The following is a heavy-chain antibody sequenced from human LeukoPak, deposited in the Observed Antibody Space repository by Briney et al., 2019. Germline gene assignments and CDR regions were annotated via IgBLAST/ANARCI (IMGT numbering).Heavy chain of an antibody. J-gene: IGHJ4*02. D-gene: IGHD6-6*01. CDR3: ARGEYSSSSGDY. Sequence: GGSLRLSCAASAFTFSTYGMHWVRQAPGKGLEWVAFIRYDGVNKYYADSVKGRFTISRDNAKNSLYLQMNSLRAEDTAVYYCARGEYSSSSGDYWGQGTLVTVSS. CDR2: IRYDGVNK. CDR1: AFTFSTYG. V-gene: IGHV3-30*02.